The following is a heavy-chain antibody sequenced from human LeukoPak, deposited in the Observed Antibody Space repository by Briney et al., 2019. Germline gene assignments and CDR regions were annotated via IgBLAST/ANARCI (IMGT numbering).Heavy chain of an antibody. J-gene: IGHJ4*02. V-gene: IGHV3-48*03. CDR3: ARRAARTSGYDY. D-gene: IGHD3-22*01. Sequence: PGGSLRLSCAASGFTFSSYEMNWVRQAPGKGLEWVSYISSSGSTIYYADSVKGRFTISRDNAKNSLYLQMNSLRAEDTAVYYCARRAARTSGYDYWGQGILVTVSS. CDR1: GFTFSSYE. CDR2: ISSSGSTI.